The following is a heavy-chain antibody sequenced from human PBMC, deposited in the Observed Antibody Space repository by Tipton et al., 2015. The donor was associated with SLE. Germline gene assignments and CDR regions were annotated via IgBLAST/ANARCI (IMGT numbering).Heavy chain of an antibody. D-gene: IGHD4-11*01. V-gene: IGHV4-59*01. Sequence: TLSLTCTVSGGSISSYYWSWIRQPPGKGLEWIGYIHYSGTTNYNPSLKSRVTMSVDTSKNQFSLNLRSVTAADTAMYYCARPRERDYNDAFDIWCQGTMVIVSS. CDR2: IHYSGTT. CDR1: GGSISSYY. J-gene: IGHJ3*02. CDR3: ARPRERDYNDAFDI.